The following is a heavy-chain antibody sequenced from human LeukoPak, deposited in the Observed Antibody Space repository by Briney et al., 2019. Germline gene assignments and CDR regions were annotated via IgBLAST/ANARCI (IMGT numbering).Heavy chain of an antibody. D-gene: IGHD2-2*01. Sequence: GRSLRLSCATSGFSFSGYGMHWVRQAPGKGLEWVAVIWFDGSTKYYVDSVKGRFTISRDNSKNTLYLQMNSLRAEDTALYYCARDALPAAMAYYFDYSGQGTLVTVSS. CDR1: GFSFSGYG. V-gene: IGHV3-33*01. CDR3: ARDALPAAMAYYFDY. CDR2: IWFDGSTK. J-gene: IGHJ4*02.